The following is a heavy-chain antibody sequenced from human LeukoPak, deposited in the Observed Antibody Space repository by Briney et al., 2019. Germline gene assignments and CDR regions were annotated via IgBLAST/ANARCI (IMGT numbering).Heavy chain of an antibody. J-gene: IGHJ4*02. D-gene: IGHD4-17*01. CDR3: ASSHDYGDYEGYFDY. CDR1: GGSISSSNW. V-gene: IGHV4-4*02. CDR2: IYHSGST. Sequence: SETLSLTCAVSGGSISSSNWWSWVRQPPGKGLEWIGEIYHSGSTNYNPSLKSRVTISVDTSKNQFSLKLSSVTAADTAVYYCASSHDYGDYEGYFDYWGQGTLVTVSS.